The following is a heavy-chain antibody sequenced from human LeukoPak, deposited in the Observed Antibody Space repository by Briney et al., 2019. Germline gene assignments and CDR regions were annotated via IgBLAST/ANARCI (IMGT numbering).Heavy chain of an antibody. V-gene: IGHV3-7*01. CDR1: GFTFSTSW. J-gene: IGHJ4*02. CDR2: IGQDGGEK. Sequence: PGRSLSLSCAAYGFTFSTSWMSWVRHAPGKGLEWVANIGQDGGEKNHVDSVKGRFTISRDNAKNSLFLQMNSLRVEDTALYYCARDRNKGATDYWGQGTLVTVSS. CDR3: ARDRNKGATDY. D-gene: IGHD1-26*01.